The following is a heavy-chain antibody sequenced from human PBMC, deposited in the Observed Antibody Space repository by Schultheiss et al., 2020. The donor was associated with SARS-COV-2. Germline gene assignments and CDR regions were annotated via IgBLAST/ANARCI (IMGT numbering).Heavy chain of an antibody. J-gene: IGHJ4*02. CDR2: IYYSGRT. D-gene: IGHD6-13*01. Sequence: SQTLSLTCTVSVGSISSGGYYWSWIRQHPGKGLEWLWYIYYSGRTVYNPSLKSRVIISVDTSKSHFSLRLSSVTAADTAVYYCARHRYSSSSDYFDYWGQGTLVTVSS. V-gene: IGHV4-31*02. CDR3: ARHRYSSSSDYFDY. CDR1: VGSISSGGYY.